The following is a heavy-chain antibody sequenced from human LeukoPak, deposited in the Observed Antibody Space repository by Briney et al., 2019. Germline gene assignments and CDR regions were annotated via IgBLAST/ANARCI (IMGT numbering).Heavy chain of an antibody. CDR2: ISPDGRHI. D-gene: IGHD2-15*01. V-gene: IGHV3-21*01. CDR1: GFTLSSYS. CDR3: ARHMTSEGTTPYHYGMNV. J-gene: IGHJ6*02. Sequence: GGSLRLSCVGSGFTLSSYSTNWVRQAPGKGLEWVSSISPDGRHIYYEDSSRGRFTTSRDNAKSSLYLEMNSLRADDTAVYYCARHMTSEGTTPYHYGMNVWGQGTTVTVSS.